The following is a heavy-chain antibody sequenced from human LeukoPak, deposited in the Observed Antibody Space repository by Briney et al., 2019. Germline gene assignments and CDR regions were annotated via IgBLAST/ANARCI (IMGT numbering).Heavy chain of an antibody. D-gene: IGHD3-22*01. CDR1: GGTFSNYA. J-gene: IGHJ3*02. V-gene: IGHV1-69*06. CDR2: IIPIFGTA. Sequence: AASVKVSCKASGGTFSNYAISWVRQAPGQGLEWMGGIIPIFGTANYAQKFRGRVTITADKSTRTAYMELSSLRSEDTAVYYCARPLDVPSYYYDSSGDAFDIWGQGTMVTVSS. CDR3: ARPLDVPSYYYDSSGDAFDI.